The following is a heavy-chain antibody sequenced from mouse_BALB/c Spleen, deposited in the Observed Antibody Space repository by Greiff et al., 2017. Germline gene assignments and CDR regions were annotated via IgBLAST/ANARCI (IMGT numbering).Heavy chain of an antibody. V-gene: IGHV2-6-5*01. D-gene: IGHD1-2*01. CDR2: IWGGGST. J-gene: IGHJ4*01. Sequence: VMLVESGPGLVAPSQSLSITCTVSGFSLTDYGVSWIRQPPGKGLEWLGVIWGGGSTYYNSALKSRLSISKDNSKSQVFLKMNSLQTDDTAMYYCAIITTAPYYYAMDYWGQGTSVTVSS. CDR3: AIITTAPYYYAMDY. CDR1: GFSLTDYG.